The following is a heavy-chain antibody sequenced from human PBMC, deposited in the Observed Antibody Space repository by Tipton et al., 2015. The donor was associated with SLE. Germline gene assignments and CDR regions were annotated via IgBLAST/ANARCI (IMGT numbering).Heavy chain of an antibody. J-gene: IGHJ4*02. CDR3: ARDVTTVTSYYFDY. V-gene: IGHV3-21*03. CDR1: GFIFRSYG. Sequence: SLRLSCVASGFIFRSYGMGWVRQAPGKGLEWVSSISTGSNYIFYADSVKGRFTISRDNAKNSLYLQMNSLRAEDTAVYYCARDVTTVTSYYFDYWGQGTLVTVSS. CDR2: ISTGSNYI. D-gene: IGHD4-17*01.